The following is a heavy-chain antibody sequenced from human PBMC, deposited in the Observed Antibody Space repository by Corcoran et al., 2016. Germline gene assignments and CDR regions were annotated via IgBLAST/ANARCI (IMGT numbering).Heavy chain of an antibody. D-gene: IGHD6-13*01. CDR3: VRTRNSWVDY. J-gene: IGHJ4*02. Sequence: QVQLQQSGPGLVKHSQTLSLTRAISGDSVSSNSSAWNWSRQSPSRGLEWLGRTDYRSKWYSDYAVAGRSRITINPDTSKNPFSLQLNSVTPEDTAVYYCVRTRNSWVDYWGQGTLVTVSS. CDR1: GDSVSSNSSA. CDR2: TDYRSKWYS. V-gene: IGHV6-1*01.